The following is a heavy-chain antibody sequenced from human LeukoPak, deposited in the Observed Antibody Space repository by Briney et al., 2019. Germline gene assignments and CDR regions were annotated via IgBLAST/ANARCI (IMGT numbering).Heavy chain of an antibody. Sequence: VASVKVSCKASGYTFTSYGISWVRQAPGQGLEWMGWISAYNGNTNYAQKLQGRVTMTTDTSTSTAYMELRSLRSDDTAVYYFARTVGSSSFEGDYYYYYYMDVWGKGTTVTVSS. J-gene: IGHJ6*03. CDR1: GYTFTSYG. CDR2: ISAYNGNT. V-gene: IGHV1-18*01. D-gene: IGHD6-6*01. CDR3: ARTVGSSSFEGDYYYYYYMDV.